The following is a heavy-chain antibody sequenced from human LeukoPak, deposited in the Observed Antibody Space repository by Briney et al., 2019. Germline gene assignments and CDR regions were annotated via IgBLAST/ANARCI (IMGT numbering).Heavy chain of an antibody. D-gene: IGHD5-24*01. Sequence: GGSLRLSCAASGFTFSNYWMMWVRQTPGKGLEWVGNIKQDGSEKRYADSVRGRFSISRDNAQTSLYLQMNSLRAEDTAVYYCARASDPWLQLTWGQGTLVTVSS. V-gene: IGHV3-7*05. CDR2: IKQDGSEK. CDR3: ARASDPWLQLT. J-gene: IGHJ5*02. CDR1: GFTFSNYW.